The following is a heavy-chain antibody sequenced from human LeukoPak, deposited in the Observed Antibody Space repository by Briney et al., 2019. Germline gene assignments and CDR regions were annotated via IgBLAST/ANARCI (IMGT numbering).Heavy chain of an antibody. D-gene: IGHD3-10*01. J-gene: IGHJ3*02. CDR1: GFSFTSYW. CDR2: IKQDGSEK. Sequence: GGSLRLSCAASGFSFTSYWMSWVRQAPGKGLEWVAIIKQDGSEKYYVDSVKGRFTISRDNSKNSLYLQMNSLRTEDTAFYYCAKEGESFNAFDIWGQGTMVTVSS. CDR3: AKEGESFNAFDI. V-gene: IGHV3-7*03.